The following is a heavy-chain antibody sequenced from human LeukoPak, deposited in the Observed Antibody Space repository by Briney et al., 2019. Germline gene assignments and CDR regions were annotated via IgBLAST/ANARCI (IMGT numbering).Heavy chain of an antibody. V-gene: IGHV4-39*07. J-gene: IGHJ4*02. CDR1: GGSISSSSYY. CDR3: ARDRDSFPY. CDR2: IYYSGST. Sequence: SETLSLTCTVSGGSISSSSYYWGWIRQPPGKGLEWIGNIYYSGSTDYNPSLKSRVTISVDTSKNQFSLKLRSVTAADTAVYYCARDRDSFPYWGQGTLVTVSS. D-gene: IGHD2-21*01.